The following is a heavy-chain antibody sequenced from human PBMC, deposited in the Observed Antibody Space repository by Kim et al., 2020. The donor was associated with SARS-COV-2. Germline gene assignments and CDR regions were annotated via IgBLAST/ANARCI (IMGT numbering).Heavy chain of an antibody. CDR3: AREVEWLRYFDWQNYGMDV. CDR1: GFTFSSYG. Sequence: GGSPRLSCAASGFTFSSYGMHWVRQAPGKGLEWVAVIWYDGSNKYYADSVKGRFTISRDNSKNTLYLQMNSLRAEDTAVYYCAREVEWLRYFDWQNYGMDVWGQGTTVTVSS. D-gene: IGHD3-9*01. J-gene: IGHJ6*02. CDR2: IWYDGSNK. V-gene: IGHV3-33*01.